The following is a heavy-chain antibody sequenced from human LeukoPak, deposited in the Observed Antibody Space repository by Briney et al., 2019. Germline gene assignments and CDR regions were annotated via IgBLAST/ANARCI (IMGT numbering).Heavy chain of an antibody. CDR2: INPSGGGT. J-gene: IGHJ4*02. D-gene: IGHD4-17*01. V-gene: IGHV1-46*01. CDR1: GYTFSNYY. CDR3: ARDQDTIGYGENLY. Sequence: ASVNVSCKASGYTFSNYYIHWVRQAPGQGLEWMGIINPSGGGTTYAQKFQGRVTMTRDTSTSTVYMELSSLRSEDTAVYFCARDQDTIGYGENLYWGQGVLVTVSS.